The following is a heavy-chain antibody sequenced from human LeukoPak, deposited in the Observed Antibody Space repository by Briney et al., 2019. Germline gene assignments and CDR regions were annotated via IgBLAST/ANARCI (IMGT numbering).Heavy chain of an antibody. Sequence: GRSLRLSCAASGFTFSSYGMHWVRQAPGKGLEWVAVISYDGSNKYYADSVKGRFTISRDNSKNTLYLQMNSLRAEDTAVYYCARVTRFGAFDIWGQGTMVTVSS. CDR3: ARVTRFGAFDI. V-gene: IGHV3-30*03. D-gene: IGHD5-18*01. CDR2: ISYDGSNK. J-gene: IGHJ3*02. CDR1: GFTFSSYG.